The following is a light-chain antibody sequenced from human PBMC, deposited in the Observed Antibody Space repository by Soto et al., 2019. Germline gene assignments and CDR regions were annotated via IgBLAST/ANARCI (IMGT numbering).Light chain of an antibody. J-gene: IGLJ1*01. Sequence: QSALTQPRSVSGSPGQSVTISCTGTSSDVGGYNYVSWYQQHPGKVPKLMIYDVSKRPSGVPDRFSGSKSGNTASLTISGLQADDEADYYCCSYAGRSTPYVFGTGTKATVL. CDR2: DVS. V-gene: IGLV2-11*01. CDR3: CSYAGRSTPYV. CDR1: SSDVGGYNY.